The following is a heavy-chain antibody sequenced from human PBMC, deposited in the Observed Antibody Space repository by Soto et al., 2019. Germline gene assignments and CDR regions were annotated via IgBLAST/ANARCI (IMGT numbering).Heavy chain of an antibody. CDR3: AKGTCSGGTCYKLDY. J-gene: IGHJ4*01. D-gene: IGHD2-15*01. V-gene: IGHV3-23*01. Sequence: HPGGSLRLSCAASGFTFSSYAMSWVRHAPGKGLEWVSAISNSGGSTYYADSVKGRFTISRDNSKNTLYLQMNSLRAEDTAVYYCAKGTCSGGTCYKLDYWGQGTLVTVSS. CDR1: GFTFSSYA. CDR2: ISNSGGST.